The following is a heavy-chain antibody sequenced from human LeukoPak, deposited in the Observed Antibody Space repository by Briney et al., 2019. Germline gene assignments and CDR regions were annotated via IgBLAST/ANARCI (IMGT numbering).Heavy chain of an antibody. CDR3: AREGAAGSGSQPDDAFDI. V-gene: IGHV3-66*01. Sequence: QPGGSLRLSCAASGFTFSDYYMSWVRQAPGKGLEWVSVIYSGGSTYYADSVKGRFTISRDNSKNTLYLQMNSLRAEDTAVYYCAREGAAGSGSQPDDAFDIWGQGTMVTVSS. CDR2: IYSGGST. CDR1: GFTFSDYY. J-gene: IGHJ3*02. D-gene: IGHD1-26*01.